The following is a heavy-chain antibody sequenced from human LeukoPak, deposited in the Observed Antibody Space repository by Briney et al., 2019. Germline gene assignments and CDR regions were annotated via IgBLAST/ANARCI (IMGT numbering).Heavy chain of an antibody. CDR2: INPNSGGT. J-gene: IGHJ4*02. Sequence: ASVKVSCKASGYTFTGYYMHWVRQAPGQGLEWMGWINPNSGGTNYAQKFQGRVTMTRDTSISTAYMELSSLRSEDTAVYYCARESQFGFRYYYDSSGYSPFDYWGQGTLVTVSS. CDR1: GYTFTGYY. CDR3: ARESQFGFRYYYDSSGYSPFDY. V-gene: IGHV1-2*02. D-gene: IGHD3-22*01.